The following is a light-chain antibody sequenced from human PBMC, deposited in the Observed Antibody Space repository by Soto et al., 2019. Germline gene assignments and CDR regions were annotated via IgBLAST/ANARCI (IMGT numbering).Light chain of an antibody. Sequence: QSVLTQSPSASASLGASIKLTCTLSSGHSNYAIAWHQQQPEKGPRYLMKLTSDGSHIKGDGIPERFSGSSSGAERYLTISSLQSEDEADYYCQTWGTGIVVFGGGTKVTVL. CDR2: LTSDGSH. CDR3: QTWGTGIVV. J-gene: IGLJ2*01. V-gene: IGLV4-69*01. CDR1: SGHSNYA.